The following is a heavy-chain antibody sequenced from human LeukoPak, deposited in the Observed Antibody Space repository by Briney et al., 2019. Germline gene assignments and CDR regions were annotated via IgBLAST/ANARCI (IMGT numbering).Heavy chain of an antibody. V-gene: IGHV3-21*01. Sequence: GGSLRLSCAASGFTFSSYSMNWVRQAPGKGLEWVSSISSSSSYIYYADSVKGRFTISRENAKNSLYLQMNSLRAEDTAVYYCARECIAAAGTELIDYWGQGTLVTVSS. D-gene: IGHD6-13*01. J-gene: IGHJ4*02. CDR2: ISSSSSYI. CDR3: ARECIAAAGTELIDY. CDR1: GFTFSSYS.